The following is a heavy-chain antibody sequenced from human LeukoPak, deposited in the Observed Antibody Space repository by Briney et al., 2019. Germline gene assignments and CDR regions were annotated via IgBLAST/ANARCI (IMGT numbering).Heavy chain of an antibody. CDR2: IKSNSDGGTT. V-gene: IGHV3-15*01. CDR1: GFTLSIAW. Sequence: PGGSLRLSCAGSGFTLSIAWMSWARQAPGKGLEWLGRIKSNSDGGTTDYAAPVQGKFTISRDDSENTLYLQMNSLNTEDTAVYYCTTVARWNRPANLDYWGQGTLVTVSS. D-gene: IGHD4-23*01. CDR3: TTVARWNRPANLDY. J-gene: IGHJ4*02.